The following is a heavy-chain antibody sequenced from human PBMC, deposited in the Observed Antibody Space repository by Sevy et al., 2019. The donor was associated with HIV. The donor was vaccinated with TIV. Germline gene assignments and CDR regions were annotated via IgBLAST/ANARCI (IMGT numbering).Heavy chain of an antibody. CDR3: AKGIVVVPAAKQDYFDY. CDR2: IWYDGSNK. V-gene: IGHV3-30*02. J-gene: IGHJ4*02. D-gene: IGHD2-2*01. Sequence: GGSLRLSCAASGFTFSSYGMHWVRQAPGKGLEWVAFIWYDGSNKYYADSVKGRFTISRDNSKNTLYLQMNSLRAEDTAVYYCAKGIVVVPAAKQDYFDYWGQGTLVTVSS. CDR1: GFTFSSYG.